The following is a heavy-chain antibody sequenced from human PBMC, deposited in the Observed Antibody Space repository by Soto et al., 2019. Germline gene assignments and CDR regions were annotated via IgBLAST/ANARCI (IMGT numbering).Heavy chain of an antibody. CDR3: AKDHDGYKAIDY. J-gene: IGHJ4*02. D-gene: IGHD5-12*01. CDR2: ISYDGSNK. Sequence: QVPLVESGGGVVQPGRSLRLSCAASGFTFSSYGMHWVRQAPGKGLEWVAVISYDGSNKYYADSVKGRFTISRDNSKNTLSLQMNSLRAEDTAVYYCAKDHDGYKAIDYWGQGTLVTVSS. V-gene: IGHV3-30*18. CDR1: GFTFSSYG.